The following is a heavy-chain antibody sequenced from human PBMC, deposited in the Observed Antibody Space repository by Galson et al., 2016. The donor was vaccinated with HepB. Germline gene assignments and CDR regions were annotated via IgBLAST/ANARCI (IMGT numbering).Heavy chain of an antibody. CDR2: IYYSGNT. V-gene: IGHV4-31*03. CDR3: ARGGGILWFREPYFDY. Sequence: TLSLTCTVFGVSINSGGYYWSWIRQHPGKGLEWNGYIYYSGNTYYNPSLKSRVTISVDTSKNQFSLKLGSVTAADTAVDYCARGGGILWFREPYFDYWGQGTLVTVSS. J-gene: IGHJ4*02. D-gene: IGHD3-10*01. CDR1: GVSINSGGYY.